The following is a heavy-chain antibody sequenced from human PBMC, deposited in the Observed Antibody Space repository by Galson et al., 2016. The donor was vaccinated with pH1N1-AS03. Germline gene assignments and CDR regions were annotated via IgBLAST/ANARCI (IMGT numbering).Heavy chain of an antibody. Sequence: LSLTCEVSGYSIRSDYYWGWIRQPPGKGLEWIGSVHHSGATWHNPSLKSRVTISVDTSENQFSLRVNPVTVADTAVYYCAAPGGGSYSYWGQGKLVTVSS. V-gene: IGHV4-38-2*01. CDR1: GYSIRSDYY. J-gene: IGHJ4*02. CDR2: VHHSGAT. CDR3: AAPGGGSYSY. D-gene: IGHD2-21*01.